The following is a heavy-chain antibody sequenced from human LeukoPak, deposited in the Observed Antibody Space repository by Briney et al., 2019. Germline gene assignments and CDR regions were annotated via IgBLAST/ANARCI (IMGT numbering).Heavy chain of an antibody. D-gene: IGHD3-22*01. J-gene: IGHJ2*01. V-gene: IGHV4-39*01. CDR3: ARSYYDGSLPRYFDL. Sequence: PSETLSLTCTVSGGCISSNSYYWAWIRQPPGKGLELIGSIYYSGSTFYNPSLKSRVTLSVDTSKNQFSLKLSSVTAADTAVYYCARSYYDGSLPRYFDLWGRGTLVTVSS. CDR2: IYYSGST. CDR1: GGCISSNSYY.